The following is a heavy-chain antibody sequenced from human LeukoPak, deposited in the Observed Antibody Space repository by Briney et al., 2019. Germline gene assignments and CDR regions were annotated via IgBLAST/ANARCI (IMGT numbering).Heavy chain of an antibody. D-gene: IGHD5-24*01. V-gene: IGHV4-61*02. CDR2: IYTSGST. J-gene: IGHJ6*03. Sequence: PSQTLSLTCTVSGGSISSGSYYWSWIRQPAWKGLEWIGRIYTSGSTNYNPSLKSRVTISVDTSKNQFSLKLSSVTAADTAVYYCARDRAGYNWGYYYYMDVWGKGTTVTVSS. CDR1: GGSISSGSYY. CDR3: ARDRAGYNWGYYYYMDV.